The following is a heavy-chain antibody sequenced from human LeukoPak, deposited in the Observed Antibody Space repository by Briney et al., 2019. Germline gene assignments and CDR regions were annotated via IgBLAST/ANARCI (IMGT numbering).Heavy chain of an antibody. CDR2: ISSGSTI. D-gene: IGHD3-16*01. Sequence: GGSLRLSCAVSGFTFSSYEMNWVRQAPGKGLEWVSYISSGSTIYYADSVKGRFTISRDNAKKSLYLQMNSLRAEDTAVYYCARARLTDYVWGRRTFDIWGQGTMVTISS. V-gene: IGHV3-48*03. CDR3: ARARLTDYVWGRRTFDI. CDR1: GFTFSSYE. J-gene: IGHJ3*02.